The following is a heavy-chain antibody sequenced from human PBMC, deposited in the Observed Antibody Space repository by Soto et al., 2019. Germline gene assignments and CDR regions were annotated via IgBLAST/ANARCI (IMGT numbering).Heavy chain of an antibody. CDR3: ARITYDSSGDY. Sequence: WGSLRLSCAASGFTFSSYWMSWVRQAPGKGLEWVGNIKQDGSEKYYVDSVKGRFTISRDNAKNSLYLQMNSLRAEDTAVYYCARITYDSSGDYWGQGTLVTVS. CDR2: IKQDGSEK. V-gene: IGHV3-7*01. D-gene: IGHD3-22*01. J-gene: IGHJ4*02. CDR1: GFTFSSYW.